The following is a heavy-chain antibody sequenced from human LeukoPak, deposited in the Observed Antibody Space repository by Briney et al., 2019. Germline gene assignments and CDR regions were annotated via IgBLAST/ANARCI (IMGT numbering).Heavy chain of an antibody. CDR2: ISTTETT. Sequence: SETLSLTCTVSGGSISSYFWTWIRQPAGKGLEWTGRISTTETTHYSPSLKNRVNMSVDTSKNQFSLKMTSVTAADTAIYYCAREDSASGRGLGSWGQGTLVTVSS. CDR1: GGSISSYF. V-gene: IGHV4-4*07. D-gene: IGHD3-10*01. CDR3: AREDSASGRGLGS. J-gene: IGHJ5*02.